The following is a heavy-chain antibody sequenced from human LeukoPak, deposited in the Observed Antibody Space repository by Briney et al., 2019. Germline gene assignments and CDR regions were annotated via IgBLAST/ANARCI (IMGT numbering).Heavy chain of an antibody. Sequence: SETLSLTRTVSGGSLSSYYWSWIRQPPGKGLEWIGYIYYSGSTNYNPSLKSRVTISVDTSKNQFSLKLSSVTAADTAVYYCARAPRYYEFDYWGQGTLVTVSS. J-gene: IGHJ4*02. V-gene: IGHV4-59*01. D-gene: IGHD3-22*01. CDR2: IYYSGST. CDR3: ARAPRYYEFDY. CDR1: GGSLSSYY.